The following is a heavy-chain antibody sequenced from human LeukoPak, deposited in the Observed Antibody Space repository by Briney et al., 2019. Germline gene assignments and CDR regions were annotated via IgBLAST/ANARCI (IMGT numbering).Heavy chain of an antibody. D-gene: IGHD2-21*02. CDR2: IYIDGSGT. CDR3: VRRLGGDGYYFDY. CDR1: GFTFSDYW. Sequence: GGSLRLSCAASGFTFSDYWMHWVRQSPGKGLTWASRIYIDGSGTTYADSVKGRFTISRDNAKNTLYLHMSNLRTDDTAVYYCVRRLGGDGYYFDYWGQGTLVTVSS. J-gene: IGHJ4*02. V-gene: IGHV3-74*01.